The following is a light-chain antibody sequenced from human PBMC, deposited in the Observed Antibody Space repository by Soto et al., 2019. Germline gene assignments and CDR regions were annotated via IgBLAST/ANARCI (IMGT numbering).Light chain of an antibody. CDR3: QQANGFPYT. V-gene: IGKV1-12*01. J-gene: IGKJ2*01. CDR2: GAS. CDR1: QDISRW. Sequence: DIQMTQSPSSVSASVGDRVTITCRASQDISRWLAWYQQKPGKAPKLLIYGASSLQSGVPARFSGSGSGTDFTLTISSLQSEDFATYYCQQANGFPYTFGQGTKLEIK.